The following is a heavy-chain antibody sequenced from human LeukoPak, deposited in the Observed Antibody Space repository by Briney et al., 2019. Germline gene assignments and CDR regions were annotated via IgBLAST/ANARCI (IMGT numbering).Heavy chain of an antibody. CDR1: IFTFNSYR. CDR2: IKQDGSEK. V-gene: IGHV3-7*01. Sequence: PGVSVTLSCTASIFTFNSYRMSWVPQAPGKGLEGVANIKQDGSEKYYVDSVKGRFTISRGNAKNLLYLQMNSLRAEDTAVYYCARPTTIVATAPEDWGQGTLVTVSS. J-gene: IGHJ4*02. CDR3: ARPTTIVATAPED. D-gene: IGHD5-12*01.